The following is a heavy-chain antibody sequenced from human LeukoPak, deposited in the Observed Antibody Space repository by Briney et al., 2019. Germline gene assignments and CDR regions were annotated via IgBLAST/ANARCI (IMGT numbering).Heavy chain of an antibody. J-gene: IGHJ5*02. D-gene: IGHD1-26*01. CDR3: ARDWRVGATGSNWFDP. CDR2: IYYSGST. Sequence: SETLSLTCTVSGGSISSSSYYWGWIRQPPGKGLEWIGSIYYSGSTYYNPSLKSRVTISVDTSKNQFSLKLSSVTAADTAVYYCARDWRVGATGSNWFDPWGQGTLVTVSS. V-gene: IGHV4-39*07. CDR1: GGSISSSSYY.